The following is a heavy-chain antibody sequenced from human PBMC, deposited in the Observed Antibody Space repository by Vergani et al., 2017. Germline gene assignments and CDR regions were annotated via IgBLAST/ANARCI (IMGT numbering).Heavy chain of an antibody. V-gene: IGHV3-49*05. J-gene: IGHJ5*02. D-gene: IGHD1-26*01. Sequence: VQLVESGGGLVKPGGSLRLSCAASGFTFSDYYMSWFRQAPGKGVEWVGFLRSQAYGGTTEYAASVKGRFSITRDDSTSSAYLQMNSMKTEDTAVYYCTTGTWSGSYPLGDRVEPWGQGTLVTVAS. CDR2: LRSQAYGGTT. CDR1: GFTFSDYY. CDR3: TTGTWSGSYPLGDRVEP.